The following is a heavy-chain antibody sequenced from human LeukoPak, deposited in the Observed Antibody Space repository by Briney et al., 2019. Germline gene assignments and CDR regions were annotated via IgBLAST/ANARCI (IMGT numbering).Heavy chain of an antibody. J-gene: IGHJ3*02. Sequence: SVKVSCKASGGTFSSCAISWVRQAPGQGLEWMGGIIPIFGTANYAQKFQGRVTITADESTSTAYMELSSLRSEDTAVYYCARPSLRYYYGSGRGAFDIWGQGTMVTVSS. CDR2: IIPIFGTA. D-gene: IGHD3-10*01. V-gene: IGHV1-69*01. CDR1: GGTFSSCA. CDR3: ARPSLRYYYGSGRGAFDI.